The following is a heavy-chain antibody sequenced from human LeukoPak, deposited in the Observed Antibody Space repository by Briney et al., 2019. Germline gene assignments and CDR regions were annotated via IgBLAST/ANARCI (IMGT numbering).Heavy chain of an antibody. CDR2: ISGGGGRT. D-gene: IGHD3-16*02. CDR1: GFPFSSYA. V-gene: IGHV3-23*01. CDR3: AKCREYHLLYIIDN. Sequence: GGSLRLSCTTSGFPFSSYAMAWVRQAPGKGLEWVSSISGGGGRTDYADSVKGRFSISRDSSKNTLFLKKNSLRVEDTARYYCAKCREYHLLYIIDNWGQGTQVTVSS. J-gene: IGHJ4*02.